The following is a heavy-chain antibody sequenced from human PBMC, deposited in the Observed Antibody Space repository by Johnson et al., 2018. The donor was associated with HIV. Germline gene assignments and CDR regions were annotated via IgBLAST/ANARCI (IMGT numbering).Heavy chain of an antibody. CDR1: GFTFSSYT. CDR2: ISYDGSNK. Sequence: QVQLVESGGGVVQPGRSLRLSCVVSGFTFSSYTMHWVRQAPGKGLEWVAVISYDGSNKYYADSVKGRFTISRDNSNNTLYLQMNSLRAEDTAVYYCAKERSCAFDIWGQGTMVTVS. J-gene: IGHJ3*02. V-gene: IGHV3-30*04. CDR3: AKERSCAFDI.